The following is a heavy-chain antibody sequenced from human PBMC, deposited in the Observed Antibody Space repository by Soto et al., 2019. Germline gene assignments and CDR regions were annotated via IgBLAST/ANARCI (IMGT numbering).Heavy chain of an antibody. D-gene: IGHD5-18*01. V-gene: IGHV2-5*01. Sequence: ESGPTLVNPTQTLTLTCTFSGFSLSTSGVGVGWIRQPPGKALEWLALIYWNDDKRYSPSLKSRLTITKDTSKNQVVLTMTNMDPVDTATYYCAHRRADTAMVDNWFDPWGQGTLVTVSS. CDR3: AHRRADTAMVDNWFDP. CDR1: GFSLSTSGVG. CDR2: IYWNDDK. J-gene: IGHJ5*02.